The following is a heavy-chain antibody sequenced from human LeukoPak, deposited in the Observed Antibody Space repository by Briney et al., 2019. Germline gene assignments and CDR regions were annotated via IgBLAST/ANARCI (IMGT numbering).Heavy chain of an antibody. D-gene: IGHD2-2*01. J-gene: IGHJ5*02. CDR3: ARGGGPTNCSSTSCYPA. V-gene: IGHV4-30-2*01. CDR2: INHSGST. CDR1: GGSISSGGYS. Sequence: PSQTLSLTCAVSGGSISSGGYSWSWIRQPPGKGLEWIGYINHSGSTNYSPSLKTRVTISVDTSKNQFSLKLSSVTAADTAVYYCARGGGPTNCSSTSCYPAWGQGTLVTVS.